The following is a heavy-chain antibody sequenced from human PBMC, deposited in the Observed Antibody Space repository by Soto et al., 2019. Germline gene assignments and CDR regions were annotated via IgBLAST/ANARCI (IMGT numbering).Heavy chain of an antibody. D-gene: IGHD5-18*01. CDR1: GGSISSGGYS. CDR2: IYHSGST. J-gene: IGHJ3*02. Sequence: QLQLQESGSGLVKPSQTLSLTCAVSGGSISSGGYSWSWIRQPPGKGLEWIGYIYHSGSTYYNPSLKSRVTISVDRSKNQFSLKLSSVTAADTAVYYCARGPAMVTGVRSHAFDIWGQGTMVTVSS. CDR3: ARGPAMVTGVRSHAFDI. V-gene: IGHV4-30-2*01.